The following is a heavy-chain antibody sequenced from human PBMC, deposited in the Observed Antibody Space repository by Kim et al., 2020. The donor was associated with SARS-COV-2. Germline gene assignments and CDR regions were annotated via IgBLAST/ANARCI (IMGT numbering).Heavy chain of an antibody. J-gene: IGHJ4*02. CDR3: AREATTYYYGSGSLDY. V-gene: IGHV4-4*02. CDR2: IYHSGST. Sequence: SETLSLTCAVSGGSISSSNWWSWVRQPPGKGLEWIGEIYHSGSTNYNPSLKSRVTISVDKSKNQFSLKLSSVTAADTAVYYCAREATTYYYGSGSLDYWGQGTLVTVSS. D-gene: IGHD3-10*01. CDR1: GGSISSSNW.